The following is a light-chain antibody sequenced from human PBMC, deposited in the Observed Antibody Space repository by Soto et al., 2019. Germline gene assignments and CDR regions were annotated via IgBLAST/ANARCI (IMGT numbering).Light chain of an antibody. J-gene: IGKJ5*01. CDR3: QQRSNWPPIT. CDR1: QSVSSY. V-gene: IGKV3-11*01. CDR2: DAS. Sequence: EIVLTQSPDTLSLSPGELATLSCRASQSVSSYLAWYQQKPGQAPRLLIYDASNRATGIPARFSGSGSGTDFTLTISSLEPEDFAVYYCQQRSNWPPITFGQGTRLEIK.